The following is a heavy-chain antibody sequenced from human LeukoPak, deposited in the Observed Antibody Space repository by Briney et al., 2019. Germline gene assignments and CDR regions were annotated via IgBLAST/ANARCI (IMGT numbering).Heavy chain of an antibody. CDR3: ARENSGSYREFDY. CDR2: IYTSGST. V-gene: IGHV4-4*07. D-gene: IGHD1-26*01. Sequence: SETLSLTCTVSGDSISNYYWSWIRQPPGKGLEWIGRIYTSGSTNYNASLKSRVSMSVDTSKNQFSLKLSSVTAADTAVFYCARENSGSYREFDYWGQGTLVTVSS. CDR1: GDSISNYY. J-gene: IGHJ4*02.